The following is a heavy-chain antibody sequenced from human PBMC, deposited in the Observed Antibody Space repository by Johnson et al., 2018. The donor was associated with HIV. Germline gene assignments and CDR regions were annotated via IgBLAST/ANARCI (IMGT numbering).Heavy chain of an antibody. CDR1: GFTFSSYA. CDR3: ARILPDPHPEWELLAVYAFDI. J-gene: IGHJ3*02. V-gene: IGHV3-30*04. Sequence: QVQLVESGGGVVQPGRSLRLSCAASGFTFSSYAMHWVRQAPGKGLEWVAVISYDGSNKYYADSVKGRFTISRDNSKNTLYLQMNSLRAEDTAVYYCARILPDPHPEWELLAVYAFDIWGQGTMVTVSS. CDR2: ISYDGSNK. D-gene: IGHD1-26*01.